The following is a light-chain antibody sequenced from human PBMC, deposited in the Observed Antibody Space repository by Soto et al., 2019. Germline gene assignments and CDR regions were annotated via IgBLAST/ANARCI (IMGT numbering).Light chain of an antibody. CDR2: DAL. Sequence: EIVLTQSPGTLSLSPGERATLSCRASQSVSNNYLAWYQQKPGQAPRLLIYDALTRATGIPARFSGSGSGTDFTLTISSLEPEDFAVYYCQQRSNWPPITFGQGTRLE. CDR3: QQRSNWPPIT. V-gene: IGKV3-11*01. J-gene: IGKJ5*01. CDR1: QSVSNNY.